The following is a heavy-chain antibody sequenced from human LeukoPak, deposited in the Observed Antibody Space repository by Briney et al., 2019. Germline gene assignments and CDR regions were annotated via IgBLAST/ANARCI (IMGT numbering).Heavy chain of an antibody. Sequence: PGGSLRLSCAASGFTVSSSYMTWVRQAPGKGLEWVSLIYSSGTTYYADSVKGRFTVSRDNSKNTLYLQLNSLRAEDTAVYYCASQIAAAGTYLTPHYWGQGTLVTVSS. CDR3: ASQIAAAGTYLTPHY. J-gene: IGHJ4*02. CDR1: GFTVSSSY. V-gene: IGHV3-66*03. CDR2: IYSSGTT. D-gene: IGHD6-13*01.